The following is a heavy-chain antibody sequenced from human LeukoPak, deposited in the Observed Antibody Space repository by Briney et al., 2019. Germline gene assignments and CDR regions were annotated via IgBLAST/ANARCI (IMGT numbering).Heavy chain of an antibody. Sequence: ASVKVSCKASGGTFSSYAISWVRQAPGQGLEWMGGIIPIFGTANYAQKFQGRVTMTRDTSTSTVYMELSSLRSEDTAVYYCAISIVGAYDYWGQGTLVTVSS. V-gene: IGHV1-69*05. CDR3: AISIVGAYDY. J-gene: IGHJ4*02. CDR1: GGTFSSYA. CDR2: IIPIFGTA. D-gene: IGHD1-26*01.